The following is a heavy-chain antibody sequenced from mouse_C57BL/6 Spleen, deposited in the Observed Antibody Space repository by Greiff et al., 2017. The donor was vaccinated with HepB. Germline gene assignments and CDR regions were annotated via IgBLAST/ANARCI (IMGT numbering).Heavy chain of an antibody. CDR1: GYTFTSYG. CDR3: TSRYYGSSYDYAMDY. D-gene: IGHD1-1*01. V-gene: IGHV1-58*01. CDR2: IYIGNGYT. J-gene: IGHJ4*01. Sequence: EVQLQQSGAELVRPGSSVKMSCKTSGYTFTSYGINRVKQRPGQGLEWIGYIYIGNGYTEYNEKFKGKATLTSDTSSSTAYMQLSSLTSEDAAVYFCTSRYYGSSYDYAMDYWGQGTSVTVSS.